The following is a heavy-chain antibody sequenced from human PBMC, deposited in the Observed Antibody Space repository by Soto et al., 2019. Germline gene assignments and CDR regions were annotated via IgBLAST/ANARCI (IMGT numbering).Heavy chain of an antibody. CDR1: GFTFSSYG. J-gene: IGHJ6*02. CDR2: VSGSGGSV. D-gene: IGHD2-2*01. V-gene: IGHV3-23*01. CDR3: AKGSVVGADYSYGMDV. Sequence: EVQLLESGGDLVQPGRSLTLSCAAAGFTFSSYGMSWVRQAPGKGLEWVSAVSGSGGSVYYADSVRGRFTISRDNSKNTLYLQVNSLRAEDTAIYYCAKGSVVGADYSYGMDVWGQGTTVTVSS.